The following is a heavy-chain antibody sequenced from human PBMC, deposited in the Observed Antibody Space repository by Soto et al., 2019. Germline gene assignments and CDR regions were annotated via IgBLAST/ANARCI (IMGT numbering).Heavy chain of an antibody. V-gene: IGHV2-5*02. CDR3: AHAGDYDLLSFDH. Sequence: QIPLKESGPPLVRPAQTLTLTCAFSGFSLTTTSMGVAWIRQPPGKALEWLALIYWDDDQRYSPSLKDRLTISKDTSRSRVVLTISNMNPEDTGTYFCAHAGDYDLLSFDHWGPGTLVTVSS. D-gene: IGHD4-17*01. CDR1: GFSLTTTSMG. J-gene: IGHJ4*02. CDR2: IYWDDDQ.